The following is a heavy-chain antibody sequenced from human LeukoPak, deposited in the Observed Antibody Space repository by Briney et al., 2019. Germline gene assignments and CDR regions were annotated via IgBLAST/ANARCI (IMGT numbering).Heavy chain of an antibody. D-gene: IGHD3-10*01. V-gene: IGHV4-34*01. CDR2: INHSGST. J-gene: IGHJ6*04. CDR1: GGSFSGYY. CDR3: ARGPHGSGSARDYYYYGMDV. Sequence: SETLYLTCAVYGGSFSGYYWSWIRQPPGKGLEWIGEINHSGSTNYNPSLKSRVTISVDTSKNQFSLKLSSVTAADTAVYYCARGPHGSGSARDYYYYGMDVWGKGTTVTVSS.